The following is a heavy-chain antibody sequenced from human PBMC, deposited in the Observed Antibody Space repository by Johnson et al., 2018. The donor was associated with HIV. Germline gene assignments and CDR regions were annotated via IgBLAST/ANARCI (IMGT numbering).Heavy chain of an antibody. CDR1: GFTVSSNY. J-gene: IGHJ3*02. CDR2: IYSGGST. V-gene: IGHV3-66*02. CDR3: ARDFLRGIVGATGAFDI. Sequence: VQLVESGGGLVQPGGSLRLSCAASGFTVSSNYMSWVRQAPGKGLEWVSVIYSGGSTYYADSVKGRFTISRDNSKNTLDLQMNSRRAEDTAVYYCARDFLRGIVGATGAFDIGGQGTMVTVSS. D-gene: IGHD1-26*01.